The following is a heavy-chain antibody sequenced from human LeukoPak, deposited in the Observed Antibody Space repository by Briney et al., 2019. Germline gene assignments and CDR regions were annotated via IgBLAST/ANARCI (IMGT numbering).Heavy chain of an antibody. CDR1: GGSISSYY. CDR3: ARESVRGIVVFSRYYFDY. V-gene: IGHV4-59*12. CDR2: IYYSGST. J-gene: IGHJ4*02. D-gene: IGHD3-22*01. Sequence: PSETLSLTCTVSGGSISSYYWSWIRQPPGKGLEWIGYIYYSGSTNYNPSLKSRVTISVDTSKNQFSLKLSSVTAADTAVYYCARESVRGIVVFSRYYFDYWGQGTLVTVSS.